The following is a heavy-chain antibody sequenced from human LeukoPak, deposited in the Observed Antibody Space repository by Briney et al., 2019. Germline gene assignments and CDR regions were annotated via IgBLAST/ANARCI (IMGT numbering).Heavy chain of an antibody. CDR3: ARDRFDCSSTSCPYGDAFDI. CDR2: ISAYNGNT. V-gene: IGHV1-18*01. CDR1: GYTFTSYG. D-gene: IGHD2-2*01. Sequence: ASVKVSCKASGYTFTSYGISWVRQAPGQGLEWMGWISAYNGNTNYAQKLQGRVTMTTDTSTSTAYMELRSLRSDDTAVYYCARDRFDCSSTSCPYGDAFDIWGRGTMVTVSS. J-gene: IGHJ3*02.